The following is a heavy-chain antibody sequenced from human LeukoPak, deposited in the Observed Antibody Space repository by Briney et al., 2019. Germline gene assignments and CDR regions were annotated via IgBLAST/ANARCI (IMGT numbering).Heavy chain of an antibody. J-gene: IGHJ5*02. CDR3: AREGWLQGNWFDP. Sequence: GSVKVSCKASGYTFTGYYMHWVRQAPGQGLEWMGWINPNSGGTNYAQKFQGRVTMTRDTSISTAYMELSRLRSDDTAVYYCAREGWLQGNWFDPWGQGTLVTASS. D-gene: IGHD5-24*01. CDR1: GYTFTGYY. V-gene: IGHV1-2*02. CDR2: INPNSGGT.